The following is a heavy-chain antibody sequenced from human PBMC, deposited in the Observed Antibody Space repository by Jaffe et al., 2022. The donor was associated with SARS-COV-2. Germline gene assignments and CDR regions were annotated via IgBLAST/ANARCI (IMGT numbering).Heavy chain of an antibody. J-gene: IGHJ4*02. CDR2: FSPSGGT. CDR3: ARESVGFFVDGSGNYDFFDF. V-gene: IGHV4-61*02. CDR1: GGSINSNGYF. Sequence: QVQLQESDPGLVKPSQTLSLTCTVSGGSINSNGYFWSWIRQPAGKGLEWIGRFSPSGGTNYNPSLRSRVTISVDTSKNQFSLRLSSVTAADTAVYYCARESVGFFVDGSGNYDFFDFWGQGTLVTVSS. D-gene: IGHD3-10*01.